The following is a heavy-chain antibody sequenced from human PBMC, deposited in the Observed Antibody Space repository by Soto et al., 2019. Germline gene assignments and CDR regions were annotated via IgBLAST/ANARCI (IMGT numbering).Heavy chain of an antibody. CDR2: ISSSSSYT. CDR3: ARRSRFLEWLTDY. CDR1: GFTFSDYY. D-gene: IGHD3-3*01. Sequence: GGSLRLSCAASGFTFSDYYMSWIRQAPGKGLEWVSYISSSSSYTNYADSVKGRFTISRDNAKNSLYLQMNSLRAEDTAVYYCARRSRFLEWLTDYWGQGTLVTVSS. J-gene: IGHJ4*02. V-gene: IGHV3-11*06.